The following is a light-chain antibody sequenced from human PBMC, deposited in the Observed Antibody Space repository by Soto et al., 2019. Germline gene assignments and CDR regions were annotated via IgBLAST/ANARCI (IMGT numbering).Light chain of an antibody. J-gene: IGKJ1*01. V-gene: IGKV1-6*01. CDR3: LQDYNYPPT. Sequence: QSASSVSASVGDRVTIACRASQGIRNDLGWYQQKPGNAPKLLIYAASSLQSGVPSRFSGSGSGTDFTLTISSLQPEDFATYYCLQDYNYPPTFGQGTMVDVK. CDR1: QGIRND. CDR2: AAS.